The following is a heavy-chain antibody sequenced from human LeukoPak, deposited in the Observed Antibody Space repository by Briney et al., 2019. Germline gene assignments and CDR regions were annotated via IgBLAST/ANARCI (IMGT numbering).Heavy chain of an antibody. V-gene: IGHV3-49*04. D-gene: IGHD3-22*01. CDR1: GFTFRDYA. CDR2: IRSKVYGGTT. J-gene: IGHJ3*02. CDR3: TRDPYYFDSSGYYHHAFDI. Sequence: GGSLRLSCTVFGFTFRDYAVSWVRQAPRKGLGCIGFIRSKVYGGTTEYAASVKGRFTISRDDSKSIAYLQMNSLKTEDTAVYYCTRDPYYFDSSGYYHHAFDIWGQGTMVAVSS.